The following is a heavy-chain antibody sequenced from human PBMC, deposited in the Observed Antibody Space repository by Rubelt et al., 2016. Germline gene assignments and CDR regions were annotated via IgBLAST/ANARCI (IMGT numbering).Heavy chain of an antibody. J-gene: IGHJ4*02. CDR3: ARENYDVWGGGDY. V-gene: IGHV4-39*07. Sequence: QLQLQESGPGLVKPSETLSLTCTVSGGSISSSSYYWGWIRQPPGKGLEWIGSIYYSGSTSYNPSLRSRGTISVDTSKNQCSLKLSSVTAADTAVYYCARENYDVWGGGDYWGQGTLVTVSS. CDR2: IYYSGST. CDR1: GGSISSSSYY. D-gene: IGHD3-3*01.